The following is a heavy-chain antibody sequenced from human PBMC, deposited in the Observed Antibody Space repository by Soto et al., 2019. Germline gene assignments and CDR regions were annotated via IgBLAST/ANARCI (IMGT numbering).Heavy chain of an antibody. V-gene: IGHV4-39*01. CDR3: ARRRGYSGYDYWFDP. J-gene: IGHJ5*02. CDR2: IYYSGST. CDR1: GGSISSSSYY. D-gene: IGHD5-12*01. Sequence: SETLSLTCTVSGGSISSSSYYWGWIRQPPGKGLEWIGSIYYSGSTYYNPSLKSRVTISVDTSKNQFSLKLSSVTAADTAVYYCARRRGYSGYDYWFDPWGQGTLVTVSS.